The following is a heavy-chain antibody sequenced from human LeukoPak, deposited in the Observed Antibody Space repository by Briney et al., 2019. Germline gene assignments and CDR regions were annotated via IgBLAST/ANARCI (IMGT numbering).Heavy chain of an antibody. D-gene: IGHD1-26*01. J-gene: IGHJ4*02. Sequence: ASVKVSCKASGYTFTRHYMHWVRQAPGQGLEWMGVINPGGSWTSYAQKFQGRVTMTRDMSTSTAYMELRSLRSDDTAVYYCASFSGSYLAFDYWGQGTLVTVSS. CDR1: GYTFTRHY. CDR2: INPGGSWT. CDR3: ASFSGSYLAFDY. V-gene: IGHV1-46*01.